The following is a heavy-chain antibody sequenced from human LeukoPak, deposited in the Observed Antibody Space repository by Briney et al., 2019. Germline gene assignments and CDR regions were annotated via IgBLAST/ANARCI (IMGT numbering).Heavy chain of an antibody. CDR1: GGSISSYY. V-gene: IGHV4-59*01. CDR3: ARVRPLYSSSSFWFDP. Sequence: TSETLSLTCTVSGGSISSYYWSWIRQPPGKGLEWIGYIYYSGSTNYNPSLKSRVTISVDTSKNQFSLKLSSVTAADTAVYYCARVRPLYSSSSFWFDPWGQGTLVTVSS. J-gene: IGHJ5*02. CDR2: IYYSGST. D-gene: IGHD6-6*01.